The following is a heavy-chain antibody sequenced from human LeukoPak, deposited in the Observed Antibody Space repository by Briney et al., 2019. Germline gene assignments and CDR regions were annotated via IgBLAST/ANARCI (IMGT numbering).Heavy chain of an antibody. CDR1: GFTFSSYS. CDR3: ARDWSDLYASGRGIDY. V-gene: IGHV3-48*04. CDR2: ISSSSSSTI. J-gene: IGHJ4*02. D-gene: IGHD3-10*01. Sequence: GGSLRLSCAASGFTFSSYSMNWARQAPGKGLEWVSYISSSSSSTIYYADSVKGRFTISRDNAKNSLYLQMNSLRAEDTAIYYCARDWSDLYASGRGIDYWGQGTLVTVSS.